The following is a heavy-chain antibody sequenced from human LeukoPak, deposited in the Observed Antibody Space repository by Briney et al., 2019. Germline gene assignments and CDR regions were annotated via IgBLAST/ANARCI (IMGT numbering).Heavy chain of an antibody. CDR2: ISTYNGNS. Sequence: ASVKVSCKASGYTFTNYCISWVRQAPGQGLEWMGWISTYNGNSNYAQKLQDRVTMTTDTSTATAYLDLRNLRSDDTAVYYCARAGGWAREDYKGDAFDIWGQGTIVTVSS. CDR3: ARAGGWAREDYKGDAFDI. V-gene: IGHV1-18*01. D-gene: IGHD6-19*01. CDR1: GYTFTNYC. J-gene: IGHJ3*02.